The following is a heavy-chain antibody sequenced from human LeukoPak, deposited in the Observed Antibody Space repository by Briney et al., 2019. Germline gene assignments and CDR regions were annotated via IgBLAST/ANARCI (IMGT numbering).Heavy chain of an antibody. CDR3: AREGVGGWLDY. V-gene: IGHV1-18*01. D-gene: IGHD3-16*01. Sequence: GASVKVSCEASGYTFTTYGISWVRQAPGQGLEWMGWISAYNGNTYYAQKLQGRVTMTTDTSTSTAYMELRSLRSDDTAVYYCAREGVGGWLDYWGQGTLVTVSS. CDR1: GYTFTTYG. CDR2: ISAYNGNT. J-gene: IGHJ4*02.